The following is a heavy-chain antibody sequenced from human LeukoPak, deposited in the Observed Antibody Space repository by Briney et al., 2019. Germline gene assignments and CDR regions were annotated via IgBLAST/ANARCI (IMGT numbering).Heavy chain of an antibody. Sequence: PGGSLRLSCAASGFTVSSNYMSWVRQAPGKGLEWVSYISSSSSTIYYADSVKGRFTISRDNAKNSLYLQMNSLRAEDTAVYYCASLGGNYMDVWGKGTTVTVSS. CDR2: ISSSSSTI. J-gene: IGHJ6*03. CDR1: GFTVSSNY. V-gene: IGHV3-48*01. CDR3: ASLGGNYMDV. D-gene: IGHD3-16*01.